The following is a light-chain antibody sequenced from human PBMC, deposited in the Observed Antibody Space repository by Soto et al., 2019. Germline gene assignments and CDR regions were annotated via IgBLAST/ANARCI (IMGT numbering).Light chain of an antibody. CDR1: QSVSSSY. Sequence: EIVLTQSPGTLYFSPGEGSTVSLRASQSVSSSYLAWDQQKPGQAPRLLIYGASSRATGIPDRFSGSGSGTDFTLTISRLEPEDFAVYYCQQYGSSHTFGPGTKVDIK. J-gene: IGKJ3*01. CDR3: QQYGSSHT. V-gene: IGKV3-20*01. CDR2: GAS.